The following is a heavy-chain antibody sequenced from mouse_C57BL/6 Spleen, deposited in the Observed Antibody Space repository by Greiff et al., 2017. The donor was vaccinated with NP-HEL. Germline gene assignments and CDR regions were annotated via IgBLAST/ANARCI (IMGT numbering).Heavy chain of an antibody. CDR2: IYPGSGST. J-gene: IGHJ3*01. CDR3: ARGDGNYWFAY. D-gene: IGHD2-1*01. CDR1: GYTFTSYW. Sequence: QVQQQPGAELVKPGASVKMSCKASGYTFTSYWITWVKQRPGQGLEWIGDIYPGSGSTNYNEKFKSKATLTVDTSSSTAYMQLSSLTSEDSAVYYCARGDGNYWFAYWGQGTLVTVSA. V-gene: IGHV1-55*01.